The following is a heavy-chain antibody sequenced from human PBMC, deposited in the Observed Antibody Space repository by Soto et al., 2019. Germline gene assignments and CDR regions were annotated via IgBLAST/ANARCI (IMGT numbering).Heavy chain of an antibody. J-gene: IGHJ4*02. Sequence: EVQLVESGGGLVQPGGSLRLSCAASGFTFSSYWMHWVRQAPGKGLVWVSRINSDGSSTSYADSVEGRFTISRDNAKNTLYLQMNSLRAEDTAVYYCARERGKAAAVHFDSWGQGTLVTVSS. D-gene: IGHD6-13*01. V-gene: IGHV3-74*01. CDR2: INSDGSST. CDR1: GFTFSSYW. CDR3: ARERGKAAAVHFDS.